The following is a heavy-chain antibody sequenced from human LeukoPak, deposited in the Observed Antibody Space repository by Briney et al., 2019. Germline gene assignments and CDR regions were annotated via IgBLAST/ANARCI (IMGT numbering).Heavy chain of an antibody. Sequence: GGSLRLSCAASGFTFSSYAMSWVRQAPGKGLEWVSSISDSGGRTYYADSVKGRFTISRDNSKNPLYLQMNSLRADDMAVYYCAAAGAVNLVWNYWGQGTLVTVSS. CDR1: GFTFSSYA. CDR3: AAAGAVNLVWNY. CDR2: ISDSGGRT. J-gene: IGHJ4*02. V-gene: IGHV3-23*01. D-gene: IGHD3/OR15-3a*01.